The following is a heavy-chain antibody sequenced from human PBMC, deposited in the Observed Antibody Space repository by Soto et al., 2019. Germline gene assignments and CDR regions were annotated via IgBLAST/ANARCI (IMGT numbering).Heavy chain of an antibody. CDR3: VNMMIARGAFDF. Sequence: GGSLRLSCSASGFAFSSYAMHWVRQAPGKGLEYVSAISPQGGSTYYADSVKGRFTISRDDSKNTVYLQMSSLRPDDTAVYYCVNMMIARGAFDFWGQGTLVTVSS. D-gene: IGHD2-21*01. J-gene: IGHJ4*02. CDR1: GFAFSSYA. CDR2: ISPQGGST. V-gene: IGHV3-64D*06.